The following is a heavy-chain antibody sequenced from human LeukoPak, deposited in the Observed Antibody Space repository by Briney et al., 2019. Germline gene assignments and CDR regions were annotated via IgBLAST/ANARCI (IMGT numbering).Heavy chain of an antibody. V-gene: IGHV1-2*02. CDR2: INPNSGGT. CDR3: AGDSSWTELWLEGVDY. J-gene: IGHJ4*02. CDR1: GYTFTGYY. D-gene: IGHD5-18*01. Sequence: GASVKVSCKASGYTFTGYYMHWVRQAPGQGLEWMGWINPNSGGTNYAQKFQGRVTMTRDTSISTAYMELSRLRSDDTAVYYCAGDSSWTELWLEGVDYWGQGTLVTVSS.